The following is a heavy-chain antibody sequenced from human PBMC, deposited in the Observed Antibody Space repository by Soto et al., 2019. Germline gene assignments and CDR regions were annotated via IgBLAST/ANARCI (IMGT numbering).Heavy chain of an antibody. CDR1: GFTFSTYA. CDR3: AKGSKFTIFSPNDY. J-gene: IGHJ4*02. D-gene: IGHD3-9*01. Sequence: GGSLRLSCAASGFTFSTYAMTWFRQAPGKGLEWVSALSGNSGTTYSADSVKGRFTISRDNSRNTLYLQMSSLRAEDTALYYCAKGSKFTIFSPNDYWGQGTLVTVSS. CDR2: LSGNSGTT. V-gene: IGHV3-23*01.